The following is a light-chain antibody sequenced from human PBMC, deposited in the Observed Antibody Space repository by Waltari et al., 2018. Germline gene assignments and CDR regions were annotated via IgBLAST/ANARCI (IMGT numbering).Light chain of an antibody. V-gene: IGLV1-47*01. Sequence: QSVLTQPPSASGTPGQRVTISCSGSSPNIGSNYVYWYQQLPGTAPKLLIYRDKLGPSGGPDRFADSKFGASAALAISGLRSEDGADYHCAAWDDSLSGFWMFGGETRVTVL. CDR3: AAWDDSLSGFWM. CDR2: RDK. J-gene: IGLJ3*02. CDR1: SPNIGSNY.